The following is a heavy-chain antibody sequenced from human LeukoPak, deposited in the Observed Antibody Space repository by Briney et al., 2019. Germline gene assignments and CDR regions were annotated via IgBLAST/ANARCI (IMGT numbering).Heavy chain of an antibody. D-gene: IGHD4-17*01. Sequence: GASVKVSCKASGYTFNTYAIQWVRQAPGQGLEWMGWINTATGETKYSQKLQGRVTITRDTSASTSYMDLSSLRSEDTAVFYCVRGTNYGDYSVGDAFDVWAKGQWSPYPQ. CDR2: INTATGET. V-gene: IGHV1-3*04. CDR3: VRGTNYGDYSVGDAFDV. J-gene: IGHJ3*01. CDR1: GYTFNTYA.